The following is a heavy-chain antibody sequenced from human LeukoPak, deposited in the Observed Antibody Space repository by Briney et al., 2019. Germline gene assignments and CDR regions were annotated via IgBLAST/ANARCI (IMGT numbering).Heavy chain of an antibody. D-gene: IGHD2-15*01. J-gene: IGHJ4*02. CDR3: ARLVRSVVVAATPWGYFDY. CDR2: IYYSGST. V-gene: IGHV4-39*01. CDR1: GGSISSSSYY. Sequence: SETLSLTCTVSGGSISSSSYYWGWIRQPPGKGLEWIGSIYYSGSTYYNPSLKSRVTISVDTSKNQFSLKLSSVTAADTAVYYRARLVRSVVVAATPWGYFDYWGQGTLVTVSS.